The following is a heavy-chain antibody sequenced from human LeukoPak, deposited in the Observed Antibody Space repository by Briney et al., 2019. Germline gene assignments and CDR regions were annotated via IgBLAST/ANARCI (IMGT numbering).Heavy chain of an antibody. CDR1: GGSFSGYY. D-gene: IGHD3-16*01. CDR2: INHSGST. CDR3: ARDRLPYMSDAFDI. Sequence: PSETLSLTCAVYGGSFSGYYWSWIRQPPGKGLEWIGEINHSGSTNYNPSLKSRVTISVDTSKNQFSLKLSSVTAADTAVYYCARDRLPYMSDAFDIWGQGTMVTVSS. V-gene: IGHV4-34*01. J-gene: IGHJ3*02.